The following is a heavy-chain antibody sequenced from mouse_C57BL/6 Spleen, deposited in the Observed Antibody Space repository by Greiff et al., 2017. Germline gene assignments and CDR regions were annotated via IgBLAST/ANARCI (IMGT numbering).Heavy chain of an antibody. V-gene: IGHV2-5*01. CDR1: GFSLTSYG. D-gene: IGHD1-1*01. CDR3: ANYYYGSPFGYFDV. Sequence: QVQLQQSGPGLVQPSQSLSITCTVSGFSLTSYGVHWVRQSPGKGLEWLGVIWRGGSTDYNAAFMSRLSITKDNSKSQVFFKMNSLQADDTAIYYCANYYYGSPFGYFDVWGTGTMVTVSA. J-gene: IGHJ1*03. CDR2: IWRGGST.